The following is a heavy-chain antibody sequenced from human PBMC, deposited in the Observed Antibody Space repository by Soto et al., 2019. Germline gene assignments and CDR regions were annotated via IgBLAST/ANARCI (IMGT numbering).Heavy chain of an antibody. V-gene: IGHV3-49*03. D-gene: IGHD5-12*01. J-gene: IGHJ4*02. CDR2: IRSKAYGGTT. CDR3: TREGSGLDPYYFDY. CDR1: GFTFGDYA. Sequence: PGGSLRLSCTASGFTFGDYAMSWFRQAPGKGLEWVGFIRSKAYGGTTEYAASVKGRFTISRDDSKSIAYLQMNSLKTEDTAVYYCTREGSGLDPYYFDYWGQGTLVTVSS.